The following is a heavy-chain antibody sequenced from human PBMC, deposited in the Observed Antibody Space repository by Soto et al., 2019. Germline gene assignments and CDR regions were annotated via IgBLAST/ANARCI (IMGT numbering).Heavy chain of an antibody. CDR2: IYYSGST. Sequence: SETLSLTCTVSGGSISSYYWSWIRQPPGKGLEWIGYIYYSGSTNYNPSLKSRVTISVDTSKNQFSLKLSSVTAADTAVYYCAGSPIAVQGLVSYYYYYYMDVWGKGTTVTVSS. CDR1: GGSISSYY. CDR3: AGSPIAVQGLVSYYYYYYMDV. D-gene: IGHD3-10*01. V-gene: IGHV4-59*08. J-gene: IGHJ6*03.